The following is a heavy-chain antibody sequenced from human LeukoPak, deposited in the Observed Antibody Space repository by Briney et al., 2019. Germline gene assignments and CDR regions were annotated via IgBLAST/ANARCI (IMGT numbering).Heavy chain of an antibody. D-gene: IGHD6-13*01. J-gene: IGHJ3*02. CDR3: ARDRSSWRTNAFDI. CDR2: IKQDGSEK. Sequence: GGSLRLSCAASGFTFSSYWMSWVRQAPGKGLEWVANIKQDGSEKYYVDSVKGRFTISRDNAKHSLYLQMNSLRAEDTAVYYCARDRSSWRTNAFDIWGEGTMVTVSS. CDR1: GFTFSSYW. V-gene: IGHV3-7*01.